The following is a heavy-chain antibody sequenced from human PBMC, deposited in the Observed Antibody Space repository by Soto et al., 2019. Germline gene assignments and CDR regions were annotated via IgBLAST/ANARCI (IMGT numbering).Heavy chain of an antibody. D-gene: IGHD4-4*01. Sequence: SETLSLTCTVSGGSISDADYYWSWIRQSPGKGREWIGSIFFTGTTSYNPSLQSRLTMSVDTSNNQFSLKLTSVSASDTAMYYCAREGRLQSIDYWGQGTLVTVSS. V-gene: IGHV4-30-4*01. CDR2: IFFTGTT. J-gene: IGHJ4*02. CDR1: GGSISDADYY. CDR3: AREGRLQSIDY.